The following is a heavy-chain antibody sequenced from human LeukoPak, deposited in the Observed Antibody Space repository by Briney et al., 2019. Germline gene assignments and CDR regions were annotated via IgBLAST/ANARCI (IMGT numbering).Heavy chain of an antibody. CDR1: GFTFSSYA. CDR2: ISYDGSNK. CDR3: ASGNCSSASGYRIDP. D-gene: IGHD2-2*01. V-gene: IGHV3-30*04. Sequence: AGSLRLSCAASGFTFSSYAMHWVRQAPAKELKWVAVISYDGSNKYYEDSVKGRFTISRDNSKNTLYLQMNSLRAEDTAVYYCASGNCSSASGYRIDPCGQGTLVTVSS. J-gene: IGHJ5*02.